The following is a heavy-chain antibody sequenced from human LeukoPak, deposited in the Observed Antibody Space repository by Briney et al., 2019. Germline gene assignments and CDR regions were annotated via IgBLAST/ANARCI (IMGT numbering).Heavy chain of an antibody. V-gene: IGHV3-20*04. D-gene: IGHD3-3*01. Sequence: PGRSLRLSCTASGIRFGDYGMSWVRQAPGKGLEWVPGINWNGGSTGYADSVKGRLTISRDNAKNSLYLQMNSLRAEDTALYYCAREADPLTIFGVVTPHYWGQGTLVTVSS. J-gene: IGHJ4*02. CDR2: INWNGGST. CDR1: GIRFGDYG. CDR3: AREADPLTIFGVVTPHY.